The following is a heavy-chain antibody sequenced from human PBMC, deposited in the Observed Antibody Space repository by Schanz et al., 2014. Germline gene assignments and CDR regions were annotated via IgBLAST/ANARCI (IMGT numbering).Heavy chain of an antibody. J-gene: IGHJ3*02. V-gene: IGHV3-23*01. CDR3: AKAKSGAHGAFDI. Sequence: EVQLLESGGGLVQPGGSLRLSCAASGFTFSNYPMGWVRQTPGKGLEWVSTLSGSGAGTFYADSVKGRFTISRDNSENTLYLQMNSLRAEDTAVYYCAKAKSGAHGAFDIWGQGTMVTVSS. CDR2: LSGSGAGT. CDR1: GFTFSNYP. D-gene: IGHD3-10*01.